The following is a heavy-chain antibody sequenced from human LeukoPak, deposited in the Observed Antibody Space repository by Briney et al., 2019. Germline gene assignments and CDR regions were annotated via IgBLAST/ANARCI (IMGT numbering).Heavy chain of an antibody. D-gene: IGHD2-2*01. Sequence: PGGSLRLSCAASGFTFSSYEMNWVSQAPGKGLEWVSYISSSGSTIYYADSVKGRFTISRDNAKNSLYLQMNSLRAEDTAVYYCARRYCSSTSCLFDYWGQGTLVIVSS. CDR3: ARRYCSSTSCLFDY. CDR1: GFTFSSYE. V-gene: IGHV3-48*03. CDR2: ISSSGSTI. J-gene: IGHJ4*02.